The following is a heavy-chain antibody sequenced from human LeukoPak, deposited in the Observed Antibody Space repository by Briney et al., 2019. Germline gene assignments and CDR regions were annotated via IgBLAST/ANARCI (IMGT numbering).Heavy chain of an antibody. CDR3: ARTETWGDYYYMDV. CDR2: IYYSGST. D-gene: IGHD1-26*01. CDR1: GGSISSYY. J-gene: IGHJ6*03. V-gene: IGHV4-59*01. Sequence: SETLSLTCTVSGGSISSYYWSWIRQPPGKGLEWIGYIYYSGSTNYNPSLKSRVTISVDTSKNQFSLKLCSVTAADTAVYYCARTETWGDYYYMDVWGKGTTVTIS.